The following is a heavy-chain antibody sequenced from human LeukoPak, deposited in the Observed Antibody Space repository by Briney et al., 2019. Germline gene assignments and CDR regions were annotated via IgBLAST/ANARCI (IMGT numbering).Heavy chain of an antibody. Sequence: ASVKVSCKASGYTFTSYYMHWVRQAPGQGLEWMGIIKPSGGSTSYAQKFQGRVTMTRDTSTSTVYMELSSLRSEDTAVYYCARETLGYCSGGSCYSIYYFDYWGQGTLVTVSS. CDR1: GYTFTSYY. V-gene: IGHV1-46*01. CDR2: IKPSGGST. CDR3: ARETLGYCSGGSCYSIYYFDY. D-gene: IGHD2-15*01. J-gene: IGHJ4*02.